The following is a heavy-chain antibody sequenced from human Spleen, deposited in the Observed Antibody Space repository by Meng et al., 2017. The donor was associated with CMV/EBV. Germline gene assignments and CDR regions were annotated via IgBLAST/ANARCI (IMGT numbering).Heavy chain of an antibody. V-gene: IGHV4-61*01. CDR3: ERRGTAVGDGLDV. D-gene: IGHD6-19*01. CDR2: IYYSGGT. Sequence: SEILSPPCSVSGGSVSSNSYFWSWIRQPPGKGLEWIGYIYYSGGTSYNPSLKSRVTLPVDTSKNQFSLKLSSVTAADTAVYYCERRGTAVGDGLDVWGQGTTVTVSS. CDR1: GGSVSSNSYF. J-gene: IGHJ6*02.